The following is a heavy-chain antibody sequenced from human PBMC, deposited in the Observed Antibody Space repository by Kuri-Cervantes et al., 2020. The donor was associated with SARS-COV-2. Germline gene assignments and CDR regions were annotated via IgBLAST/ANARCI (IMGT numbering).Heavy chain of an antibody. CDR2: ISGSGGST. CDR1: GFTFSSYA. V-gene: IGHV3-23*01. Sequence: GGSLRLSCAASGFTFSSYAMSWVRQAPGKELEWVSAISGSGGSTYYADSVKGRFTISRDNSKNTLYLQMNSLRAEDTAVYYCASGYSGSYSYFQHWGQGTLVTVSS. D-gene: IGHD1-26*01. CDR3: ASGYSGSYSYFQH. J-gene: IGHJ1*01.